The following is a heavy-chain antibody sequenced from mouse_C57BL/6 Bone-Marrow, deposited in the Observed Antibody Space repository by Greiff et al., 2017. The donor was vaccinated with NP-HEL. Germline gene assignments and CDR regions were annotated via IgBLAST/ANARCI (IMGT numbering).Heavy chain of an antibody. D-gene: IGHD1-1*01. J-gene: IGHJ1*03. V-gene: IGHV2-2*01. CDR2: IWSGGST. CDR1: GFSLTSYG. Sequence: VMLVESGPGLVQPSQSLSITCTVSGFSLTSYGVHWVRQSPGKGLEWLGVIWSGGSTDYNAAFISRLSISKDNSKSQVFFKMNSLQADDTAIYYCASYGRYFDVWGTGTTVTVSS. CDR3: ASYGRYFDV.